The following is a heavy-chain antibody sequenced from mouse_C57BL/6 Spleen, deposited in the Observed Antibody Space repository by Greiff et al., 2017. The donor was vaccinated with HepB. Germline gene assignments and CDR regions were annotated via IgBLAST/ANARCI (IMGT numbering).Heavy chain of an antibody. CDR1: GFTFSSYA. CDR2: ISSGGDYI. D-gene: IGHD2-5*01. CDR3: TRGYYSNYDWYFDV. Sequence: EVHLVESGEGLVKPGGSLKLSCAASGFTFSSYAMSWVRQTPEKRLEWVAYISSGGDYIYYADTVKGRFTISRDNARNTLYLQMSSLKSEDTAMYYCTRGYYSNYDWYFDVWGTGTTVTVSS. J-gene: IGHJ1*03. V-gene: IGHV5-9-1*02.